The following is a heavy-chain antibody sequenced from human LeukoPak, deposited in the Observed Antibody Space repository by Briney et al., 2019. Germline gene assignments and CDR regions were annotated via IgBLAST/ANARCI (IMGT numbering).Heavy chain of an antibody. V-gene: IGHV4-4*09. D-gene: IGHD6-6*01. CDR3: ARQDSSSGCDYMDV. CDR1: GGSISSYY. CDR2: IYTSGST. Sequence: SETLSLTCTVSGGSISSYYWSWIRQPPGKGLEWIGYIYTSGSTNYNPSLKSRVTISVDTSKNQFSLKLSSVTAADTAVYYCARQDSSSGCDYMDVWGKGTTVTVSS. J-gene: IGHJ6*03.